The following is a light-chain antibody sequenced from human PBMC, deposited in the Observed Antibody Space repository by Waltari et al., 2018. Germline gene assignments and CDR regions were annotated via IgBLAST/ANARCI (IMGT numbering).Light chain of an antibody. Sequence: AIRMTQSPSSFSASTGDRVTITCRASQGINTYLAWYQQKPGKAPRLPIYAASTLQGGVPSRFSGSGSGTDFTLTISSLQSEDFATYYCQQYYSYPRTFGPGTKVEIK. CDR2: AAS. CDR3: QQYYSYPRT. J-gene: IGKJ1*01. CDR1: QGINTY. V-gene: IGKV1-8*01.